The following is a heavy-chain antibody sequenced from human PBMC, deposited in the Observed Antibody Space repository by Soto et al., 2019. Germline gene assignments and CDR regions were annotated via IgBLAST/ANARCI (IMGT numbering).Heavy chain of an antibody. CDR3: ARAPGEVTPFDY. V-gene: IGHV1-46*03. CDR1: GYTFTSYY. CDR2: INPSGGST. D-gene: IGHD4-4*01. J-gene: IGHJ4*02. Sequence: QVQLVQSGAEVKKPGASVKVSCKASGYTFTSYYMHWVRQAPGQGLEWMGIINPSGGSTSYAQKFPGRVTMTRDTSTSTVYMELSSLRSEDTAVYYCARAPGEVTPFDYWGQGTLVTVSS.